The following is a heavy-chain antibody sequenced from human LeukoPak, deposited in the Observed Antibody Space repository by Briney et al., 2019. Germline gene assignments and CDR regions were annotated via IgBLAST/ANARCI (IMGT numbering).Heavy chain of an antibody. CDR3: ARMGGSFQLEYFQH. CDR1: GFTVSSNY. CDR2: IYSGGST. Sequence: GGSLRLSCAASGFTVSSNYKSWVRQAPGKGLEWVSVIYSGGSTYYADSVKGRFTISRDNSKNTLYLQMNSLRAEDTAVYYCARMGGSFQLEYFQHWGQGTLVTVSS. D-gene: IGHD1-26*01. V-gene: IGHV3-53*01. J-gene: IGHJ1*01.